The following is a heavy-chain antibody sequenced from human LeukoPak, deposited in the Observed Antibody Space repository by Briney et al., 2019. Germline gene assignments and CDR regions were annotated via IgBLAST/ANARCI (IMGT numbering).Heavy chain of an antibody. V-gene: IGHV3-73*01. D-gene: IGHD3-16*01. CDR3: TRRLGDDYMFDY. J-gene: IGHJ4*02. Sequence: GGSLRLSCAASGFTFSGSAMHWVRQASGKGLEWIGRVRNKLNSYATAYAASVKGRFTISRDDSKNTAYLQMSSLKTEDTAVYYCTRRLGDDYMFDYWGQGTLVTVSS. CDR2: VRNKLNSYAT. CDR1: GFTFSGSA.